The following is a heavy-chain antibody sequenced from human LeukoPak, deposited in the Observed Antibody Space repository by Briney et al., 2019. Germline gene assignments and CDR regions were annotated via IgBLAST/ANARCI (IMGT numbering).Heavy chain of an antibody. CDR2: INPNSGGK. J-gene: IGHJ4*02. Sequence: ASVNVSCRASGYTFTCYYMHWVRQAPGQGREWMGGINPNSGGKNYAQKFQGRVTMTRDTSISTAYMELRRLRSDDTAVYYCARDSGERGWGSYLIAYWGQGTLVTVSS. V-gene: IGHV1-2*02. CDR3: ARDSGERGWGSYLIAY. CDR1: GYTFTCYY. D-gene: IGHD3-16*02.